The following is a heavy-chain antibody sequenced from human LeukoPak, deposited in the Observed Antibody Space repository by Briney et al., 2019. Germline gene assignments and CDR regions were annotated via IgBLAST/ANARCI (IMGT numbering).Heavy chain of an antibody. CDR3: ARHAYSAGWYYFDY. CDR1: GGSISDYY. V-gene: IGHV4-4*07. CDR2: IYTSGST. J-gene: IGHJ4*02. Sequence: PSETLSLTCTVSGGSISDYYRGWIRQPPGKGLEWIGRIYTSGSTNYNPSLKSRVTMSVDTSKNQFSLKLSSVTAADTAVYYCARHAYSAGWYYFDYWGQGTLVTVSS. D-gene: IGHD3-16*01.